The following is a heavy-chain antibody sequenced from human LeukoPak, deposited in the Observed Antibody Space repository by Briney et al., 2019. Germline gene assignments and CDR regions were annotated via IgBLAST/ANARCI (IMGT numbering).Heavy chain of an antibody. CDR1: GFTFSSYS. V-gene: IGHV3-21*04. CDR2: ISSSSSYI. J-gene: IGHJ4*02. D-gene: IGHD3-9*01. Sequence: PGGSLRLSCAASGFTFSSYSMNWVRQAPGKGLEWVSSISSSSSYIYYADSVKGRFTISRDNAKNSLYLQMNSLRAEDTAVYYCATYDILTGCFDYWGQGTLVTVSS. CDR3: ATYDILTGCFDY.